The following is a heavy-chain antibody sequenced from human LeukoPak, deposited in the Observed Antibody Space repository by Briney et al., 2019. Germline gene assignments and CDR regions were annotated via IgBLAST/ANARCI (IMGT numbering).Heavy chain of an antibody. CDR3: ARGVRGGYSYGYPSGVGLGGKYYFDY. Sequence: PSETLSLTCTVSGGSISSSSYYWGWIRQPPGKGLEWIGEIYHSGSTNYNPSLKSRVTISVDKSKNQFSLKLSSVTAADTAVYYCARGVRGGYSYGYPSGVGLGGKYYFDYWGQGTLVPVSS. D-gene: IGHD5-18*01. CDR2: IYHSGST. V-gene: IGHV4-39*07. CDR1: GGSISSSSYY. J-gene: IGHJ4*02.